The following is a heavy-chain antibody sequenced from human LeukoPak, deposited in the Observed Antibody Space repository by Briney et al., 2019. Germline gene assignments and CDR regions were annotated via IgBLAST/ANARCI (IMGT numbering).Heavy chain of an antibody. D-gene: IGHD6-13*01. V-gene: IGHV3-48*01. J-gene: IGHJ4*02. CDR1: GFIFSDYS. CDR2: ITGSGTTI. Sequence: GGSLRLSCAASGFIFSDYSMNWVRQAPGQGLEWLSYITGSGTTIYYADSVRGRFTISRDNAKDTLYLQMNGLRAEDTAVYFCAKQSAGSAAWYSLHYDFWGQGTLVTVSS. CDR3: AKQSAGSAAWYSLHYDF.